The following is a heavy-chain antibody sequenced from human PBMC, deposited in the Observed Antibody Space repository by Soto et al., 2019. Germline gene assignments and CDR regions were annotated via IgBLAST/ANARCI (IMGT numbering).Heavy chain of an antibody. V-gene: IGHV3-30-3*01. J-gene: IGHJ4*02. CDR3: AREYGVAAAGGLFDY. Sequence: QVQLVESGGGVVQPGRSLRLSCAASGFTFSSYAMHWVRQAPGKGLEWVAVISYDGSNKYYADSVKGRFTISRDNSKNTLYLQMNSLRAEDTAVYYCAREYGVAAAGGLFDYWGQGTLVTVSS. D-gene: IGHD6-13*01. CDR2: ISYDGSNK. CDR1: GFTFSSYA.